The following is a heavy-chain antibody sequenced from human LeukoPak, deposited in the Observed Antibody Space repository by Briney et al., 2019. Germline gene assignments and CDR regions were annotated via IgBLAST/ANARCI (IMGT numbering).Heavy chain of an antibody. D-gene: IGHD4-11*01. CDR3: ARVGATVTIDYYYYGLDV. CDR1: GYSFASYW. J-gene: IGHJ6*02. V-gene: IGHV5-51*01. Sequence: GESLKISCKGSGYSFASYWIGWVRHMPGQGLEWMGIIYPGDSDTRYSPSFQGQVTISADKSISSAYLQWRSLKASDTAMYYCARVGATVTIDYYYYGLDVWGQGTTVTVSS. CDR2: IYPGDSDT.